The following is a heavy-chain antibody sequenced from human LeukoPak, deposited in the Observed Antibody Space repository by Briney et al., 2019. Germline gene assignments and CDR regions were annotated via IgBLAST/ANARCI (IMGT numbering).Heavy chain of an antibody. Sequence: SETLSLTCTVSGGSISCYYWSWIRQPPGKGLEWIGYIYYSGSTNYNPSLKSRVTISVDTSKNQFSLKLSSVTAADTAVYYCAGSEPPPMVTVLDIGVGAIGYWGQGTLVTVSS. CDR1: GGSISCYY. CDR3: AGSEPPPMVTVLDIGVGAIGY. J-gene: IGHJ4*02. V-gene: IGHV4-59*01. CDR2: IYYSGST. D-gene: IGHD5-18*01.